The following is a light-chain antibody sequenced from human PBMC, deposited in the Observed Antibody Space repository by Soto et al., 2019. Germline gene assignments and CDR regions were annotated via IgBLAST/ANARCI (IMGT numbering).Light chain of an antibody. Sequence: QSVLTQPPSVSGDPGQKVTISCTGSSSNIGAGYDVHWYQQLPGTAPKLLIFGNYNRPSEVPDRFSGSKSGTSASLAITGLQAEDEADYCCQSFDSSLSVWVFGTGTKVTVL. CDR2: GNY. CDR3: QSFDSSLSVWV. J-gene: IGLJ1*01. CDR1: SSNIGAGYD. V-gene: IGLV1-40*01.